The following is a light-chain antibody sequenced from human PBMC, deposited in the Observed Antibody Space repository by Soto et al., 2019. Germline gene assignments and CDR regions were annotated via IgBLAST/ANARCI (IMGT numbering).Light chain of an antibody. CDR3: AVWDDRLNGHV. CDR1: SSNMGSNT. J-gene: IGLJ1*01. V-gene: IGLV1-44*01. Sequence: QSVLTQPPSASGTPGQRVTISGYGSSSNMGSNTVHWFQQFQGTAPRLLISPNDHRPSGVPDRFIGSNSGTSASLAISGLQFEDEADYYCAVWDDRLNGHVFGTGTKLTVL. CDR2: PND.